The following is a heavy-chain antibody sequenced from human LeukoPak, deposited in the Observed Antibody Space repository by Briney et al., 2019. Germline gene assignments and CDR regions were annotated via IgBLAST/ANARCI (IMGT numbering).Heavy chain of an antibody. J-gene: IGHJ4*02. CDR2: ISAYNGNT. CDR3: ARQPTCYYDSSGSFDY. D-gene: IGHD3-22*01. Sequence: ASVKVSCKASGYTFTNYGFSWVRQAPGQGLEWMGWISAYNGNTNYAQNLQGRVTMTTDTSTSTAYMELRSLRSDDTAVYYCARQPTCYYDSSGSFDYWGQGTLVTVSS. V-gene: IGHV1-18*01. CDR1: GYTFTNYG.